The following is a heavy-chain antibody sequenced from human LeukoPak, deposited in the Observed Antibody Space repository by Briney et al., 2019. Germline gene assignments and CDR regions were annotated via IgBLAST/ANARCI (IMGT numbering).Heavy chain of an antibody. CDR1: GFTVSNSY. V-gene: IGHV3-53*01. D-gene: IGHD4-17*01. J-gene: IGHJ4*02. CDR3: AKDRDWTVTVPDY. CDR2: IYSGGRT. Sequence: GGSLRLSCAASGFTVSNSYMNWVRQAPGKGLEWVSVIYSGGRTYYAASVKGRFPISRDNSKNTLYLQMNSLRAEDTAVYYCAKDRDWTVTVPDYWGQGTLVTVSS.